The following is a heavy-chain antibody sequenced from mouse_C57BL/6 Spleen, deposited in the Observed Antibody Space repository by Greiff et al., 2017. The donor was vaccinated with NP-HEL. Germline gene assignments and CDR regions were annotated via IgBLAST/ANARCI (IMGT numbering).Heavy chain of an antibody. J-gene: IGHJ3*01. V-gene: IGHV1-85*01. CDR1: GYTFTSYD. CDR2: IYPRDGST. D-gene: IGHD2-4*01. Sequence: VQLQQSGPELVKPGASVKLSCKASGYTFTSYDINWVKQRPGQGLEWIGWIYPRDGSTKYNEKFKGKATLTVDTSSSTAYMELHSLTSEDSAVYFCARQGDYDWFAYWGQGTLVTVSA. CDR3: ARQGDYDWFAY.